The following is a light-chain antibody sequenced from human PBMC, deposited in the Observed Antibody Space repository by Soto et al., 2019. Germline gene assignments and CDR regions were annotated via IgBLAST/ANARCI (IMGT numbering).Light chain of an antibody. Sequence: QSVLTQPASVPGSPGQSITISCTGTSSDVGGYNYVSWYQQHPGKAPKLMIYEVSNRPSGVSNRFSGSKSGNTASLTISGLQAEDEADYYCSSYRGSNTWVFGGGTKLTVL. J-gene: IGLJ3*02. CDR3: SSYRGSNTWV. CDR2: EVS. V-gene: IGLV2-14*01. CDR1: SSDVGGYNY.